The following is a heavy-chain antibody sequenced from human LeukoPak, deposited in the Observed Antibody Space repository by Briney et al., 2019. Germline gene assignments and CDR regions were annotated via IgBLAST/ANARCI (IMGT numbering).Heavy chain of an antibody. Sequence: PSKTLSLTCTVSGGSISRGSYYWSWIRQHPGKGLEWIGYIYYSGSTYYNPSLKSRDTISVDTSKNQFSLKLSSVTAADTAVYYCARGGDFDWLSPPHWFDPWGQGTLVTVSS. V-gene: IGHV4-31*03. J-gene: IGHJ5*02. CDR3: ARGGDFDWLSPPHWFDP. CDR1: GGSISRGSYY. D-gene: IGHD3-9*01. CDR2: IYYSGST.